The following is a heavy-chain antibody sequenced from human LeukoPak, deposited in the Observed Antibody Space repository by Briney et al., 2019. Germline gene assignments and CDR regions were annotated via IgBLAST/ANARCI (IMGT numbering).Heavy chain of an antibody. J-gene: IGHJ5*02. Sequence: GGSLRLSCAASGFTFSSYSMNWVRQAPGKGLEWVSSISSSSSYIYYADSVKGRFTISRDNAKNSLYLQMNSLRAEDTAVYYCARDLGGYSGYGNYDSSGYYWFDPWGQGTLVTVSS. CDR2: ISSSSSYI. CDR3: ARDLGGYSGYGNYDSSGYYWFDP. CDR1: GFTFSSYS. V-gene: IGHV3-21*01. D-gene: IGHD3-22*01.